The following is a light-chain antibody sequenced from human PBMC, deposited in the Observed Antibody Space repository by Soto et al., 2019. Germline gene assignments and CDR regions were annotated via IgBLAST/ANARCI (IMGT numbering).Light chain of an antibody. CDR3: CSYASSSTYV. J-gene: IGLJ1*01. V-gene: IGLV2-23*02. CDR1: SSVVGSYNF. Sequence: QSALTQPASVSGSPGQSITISCTGTSSVVGSYNFVSWYQQHPGKAPKLMIYDVTKRPSGVSDRFSGSRSGNTASLTISGLQAEDEADYYCCSYASSSTYVFVSGTKVTVL. CDR2: DVT.